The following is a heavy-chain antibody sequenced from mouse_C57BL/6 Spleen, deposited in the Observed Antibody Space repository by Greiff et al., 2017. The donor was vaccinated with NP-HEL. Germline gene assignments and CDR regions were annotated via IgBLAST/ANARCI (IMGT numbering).Heavy chain of an antibody. CDR1: GFTFSSYT. CDR2: ISGGGGNT. D-gene: IGHD1-1*01. V-gene: IGHV5-9*01. J-gene: IGHJ1*03. CDR3: ARHQGSYYGSSYWYFDV. Sequence: EVKLQESGGGLVKPGGSLKLSCAASGFTFSSYTMSWVRQTPEKRLEWVATISGGGGNTYYPDSVKGRFTISRDNAKNTLYLQRSSLRSEDTALYYCARHQGSYYGSSYWYFDVWGTGTTVTVSS.